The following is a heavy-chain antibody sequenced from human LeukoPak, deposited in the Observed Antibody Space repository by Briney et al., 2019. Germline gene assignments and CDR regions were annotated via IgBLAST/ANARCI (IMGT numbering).Heavy chain of an antibody. V-gene: IGHV3-30*02. CDR3: AKSYGANYFDD. D-gene: IGHD4-23*01. CDR2: IRFDESST. CDR1: GFTFSKYA. Sequence: PGGSLRVSCAASGFTFSKYAMHWVRQAPGKGLEWVAFIRFDESSTYYADSVKGRFTISRDNSKDTLYLQMNSLRPEDTAVYYCAKSYGANYFDDWGQGTLVTVSS. J-gene: IGHJ4*02.